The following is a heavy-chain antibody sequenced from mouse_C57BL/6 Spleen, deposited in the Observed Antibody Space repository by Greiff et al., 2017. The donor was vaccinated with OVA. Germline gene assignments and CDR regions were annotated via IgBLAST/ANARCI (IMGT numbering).Heavy chain of an antibody. J-gene: IGHJ4*01. CDR2: ISDGGSYT. Sequence: EVKVEESGGGLVKPGGSLKLSCAASGFTFSSYAMSWVRQTPEKRLEWVATISDGGSYTYYPDNVKGRFTISRDNAKNNLYLQMSHLKSEDTAMYYCARDRDYDDAMDYWGQGTSVTVSS. CDR1: GFTFSSYA. D-gene: IGHD2-4*01. V-gene: IGHV5-4*01. CDR3: ARDRDYDDAMDY.